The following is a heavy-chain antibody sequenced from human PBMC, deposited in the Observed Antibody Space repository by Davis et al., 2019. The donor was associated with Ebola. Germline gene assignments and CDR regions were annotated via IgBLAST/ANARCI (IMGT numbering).Heavy chain of an antibody. CDR2: ITKGSDAI. Sequence: PGGSLRLSCAASGFVFSDFSMNWVRQAPGKGLEWITYITKGSDAIHYADSVKGRFTVSGDNAKNSVFLQMSSLRDEDSAVYYCARDRFFAFDFWSQGVHVSVSS. D-gene: IGHD3/OR15-3a*01. V-gene: IGHV3-48*02. CDR1: GFVFSDFS. CDR3: ARDRFFAFDF. J-gene: IGHJ4*02.